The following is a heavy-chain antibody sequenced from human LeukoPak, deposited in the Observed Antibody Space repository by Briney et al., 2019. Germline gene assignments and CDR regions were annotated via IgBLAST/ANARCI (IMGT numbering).Heavy chain of an antibody. CDR3: AKLVLRTGTDY. V-gene: IGHV3-23*01. D-gene: IGHD3-10*02. CDR2: ISGSGGST. Sequence: GGSLRLSCAASGFTFSNYAMSWVRQAPGKGLERVSAISGSGGSTYYADSVKGRFTISRDNSKNTLYLQMNSLRAEDTAVYYCAKLVLRTGTDYWGQGTLVTVSS. J-gene: IGHJ4*02. CDR1: GFTFSNYA.